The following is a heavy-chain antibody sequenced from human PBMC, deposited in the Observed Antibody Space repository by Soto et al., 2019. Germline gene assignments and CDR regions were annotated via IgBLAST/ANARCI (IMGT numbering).Heavy chain of an antibody. V-gene: IGHV3-33*01. D-gene: IGHD1-26*01. CDR1: GLPFSASG. Sequence: QAQLVESGGGVVQPGRSLRLSCAASGLPFSASGMHWVRQAPGKGLEWVAMIWSDGSKEYYADSVKGRFTITRDNSKNMIFLQRDSLRAEDTAVYYCARDKGTTCLDTWGQGNMVTVSS. CDR2: IWSDGSKE. CDR3: ARDKGTTCLDT. J-gene: IGHJ5*02.